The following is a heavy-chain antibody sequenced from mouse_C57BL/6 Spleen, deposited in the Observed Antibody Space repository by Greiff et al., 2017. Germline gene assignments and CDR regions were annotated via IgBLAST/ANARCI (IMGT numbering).Heavy chain of an antibody. CDR1: GYTFTSYW. V-gene: IGHV1-64*01. CDR3: ANLYGSSYNWYFDV. CDR2: IHPNSGST. Sequence: QVHVKQPGAELVKPGASVKLSCKASGYTFTSYWMHWVKQRPGQGLEWIGMIHPNSGSTNYNEKFKSKATLTVDKSSSTAYMQLSSLTSEDSAVYYCANLYGSSYNWYFDVWGTGTTVTVSS. J-gene: IGHJ1*03. D-gene: IGHD1-1*01.